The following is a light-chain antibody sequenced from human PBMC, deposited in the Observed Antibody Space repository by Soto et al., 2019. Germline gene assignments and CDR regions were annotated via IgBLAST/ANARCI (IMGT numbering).Light chain of an antibody. V-gene: IGKV3-15*01. CDR3: QQYSNWPLT. J-gene: IGKJ4*01. CDR2: GAS. Sequence: EIVMTQSPATLSVSPGGRATLSCRASQSISDTLAWYQQKPGQAPRLLIYGASSRATGIPARFSGSGSGTEFTLTINSLQSEDFAVYYCQQYSNWPLTFGGGTKVDIK. CDR1: QSISDT.